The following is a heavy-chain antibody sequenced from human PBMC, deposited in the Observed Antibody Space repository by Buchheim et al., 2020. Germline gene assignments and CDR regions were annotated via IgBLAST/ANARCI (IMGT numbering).Heavy chain of an antibody. CDR3: AREPSYYDILTGYYEPYYFDY. CDR1: GGSISSGSYY. J-gene: IGHJ4*02. Sequence: QVQLQESGPGLVKPSQTLSLTCTVSGGSISSGSYYWSWIRQPAGKGLEWIGRIYTSGSTNYNPSLKRRVTISVDTSKNQFSLKLSSVTAADTAVYYCAREPSYYDILTGYYEPYYFDYWGQGTL. D-gene: IGHD3-9*01. CDR2: IYTSGST. V-gene: IGHV4-61*02.